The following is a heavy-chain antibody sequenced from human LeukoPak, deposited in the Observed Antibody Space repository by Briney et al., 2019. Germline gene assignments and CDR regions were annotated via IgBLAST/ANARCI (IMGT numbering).Heavy chain of an antibody. V-gene: IGHV3-48*01. CDR1: GFTFSDYS. Sequence: PGGSLRLSCAAFGFTFSDYSMNWVRQAPGKGLEWVSYISTTNSSTIYYADSVEGRFTISRDNAENSLYLQMNSLRAEDTAVYYCARDRGSSGYHFDYWGQGTLVTVSS. D-gene: IGHD3-22*01. CDR3: ARDRGSSGYHFDY. J-gene: IGHJ4*02. CDR2: ISTTNSSTI.